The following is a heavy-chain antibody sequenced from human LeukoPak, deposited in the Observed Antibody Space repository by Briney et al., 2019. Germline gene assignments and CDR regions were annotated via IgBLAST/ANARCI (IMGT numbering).Heavy chain of an antibody. D-gene: IGHD3-9*01. CDR3: ARVFSRYFDHFVIVGY. Sequence: ASVKVSCKASGYTFTSYDINWLRQATGQGLEWIGGMNPNSGNTGYAQKFQGRVTMTRNTSISTAYMELSSLRSEDTAVYYCARVFSRYFDHFVIVGYWGQGALVTVSS. V-gene: IGHV1-8*01. J-gene: IGHJ4*02. CDR1: GYTFTSYD. CDR2: MNPNSGNT.